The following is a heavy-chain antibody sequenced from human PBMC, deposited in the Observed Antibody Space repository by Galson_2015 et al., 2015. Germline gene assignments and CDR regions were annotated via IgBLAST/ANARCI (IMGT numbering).Heavy chain of an antibody. J-gene: IGHJ5*02. V-gene: IGHV3-11*04. CDR3: ARDLNTGYSTLKASRHNWFDP. D-gene: IGHD6-13*01. Sequence: SLRLSCAASGFTFSDYYMSWIRQAPGKGLEWVSYISSSGSTIYYADSVKGRFTISRDNAKNSLYLQVNSLRAEDTAVYYCARDLNTGYSTLKASRHNWFDPWGQGTLVTVSS. CDR2: ISSSGSTI. CDR1: GFTFSDYY.